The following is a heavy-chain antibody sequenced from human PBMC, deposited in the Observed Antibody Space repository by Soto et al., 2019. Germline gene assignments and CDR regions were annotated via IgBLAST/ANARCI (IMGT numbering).Heavy chain of an antibody. CDR2: IYSGGST. V-gene: IGHV3-66*01. CDR1: GFTVSSNY. D-gene: IGHD3-3*01. CDR3: ARVEEWPGSDYMDV. Sequence: PGGSLRLSCAASGFTVSSNYMSWVRQAPGKGLEWVSVIYSGGSTYYADSVKGRFTISRDNSKNTLYLQMNSLRAEDTAVYYCARVEEWPGSDYMDVWGKGTTVTV. J-gene: IGHJ6*03.